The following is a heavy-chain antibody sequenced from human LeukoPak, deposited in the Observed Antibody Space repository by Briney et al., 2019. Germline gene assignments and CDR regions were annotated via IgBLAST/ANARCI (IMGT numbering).Heavy chain of an antibody. V-gene: IGHV3-30*04. CDR3: AKDIHPYYDSGVWCYFDY. D-gene: IGHD3-22*01. Sequence: PGRSLRLSCAASGFTFSSYAMHWVRQAPGKGLEWVAVISYDGSNKYGDSVKGRFTISRDNSKNTLYLQMNSLRPEDTAVYYCAKDIHPYYDSGVWCYFDYWGQGTLVTVSS. CDR1: GFTFSSYA. CDR2: ISYDGSNK. J-gene: IGHJ4*02.